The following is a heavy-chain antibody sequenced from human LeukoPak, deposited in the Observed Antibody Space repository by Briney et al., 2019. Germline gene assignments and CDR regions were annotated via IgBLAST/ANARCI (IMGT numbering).Heavy chain of an antibody. CDR2: IIPVFHTA. V-gene: IGHV1-69*05. CDR1: GESFSSHG. D-gene: IGHD3-22*01. Sequence: SVKVSCKTSGESFSSHGISWVRQAPGQGLEWMGGIIPVFHTAKYAQNFQDRLTITTDESTDTVYMELSSLRSEDTAVYYCARDYNFDSSPYDDGLDIWGQGTMVTVSS. CDR3: ARDYNFDSSPYDDGLDI. J-gene: IGHJ3*02.